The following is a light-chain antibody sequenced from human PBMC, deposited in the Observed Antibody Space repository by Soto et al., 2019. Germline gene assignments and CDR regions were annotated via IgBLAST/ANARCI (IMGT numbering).Light chain of an antibody. CDR1: QSVRSN. V-gene: IGKV3-15*01. J-gene: IGKJ4*01. CDR2: GAS. CDR3: QQYNTWPLT. Sequence: EIEMTQSPATLSVSPGDRVTLSCRASQSVRSNSAWYQQKPGQAPRLLIYGASTRATGIPARFSGSGYETDFTLTISSLQSEDFAVYYCQQYNTWPLTFGGGTKVDIK.